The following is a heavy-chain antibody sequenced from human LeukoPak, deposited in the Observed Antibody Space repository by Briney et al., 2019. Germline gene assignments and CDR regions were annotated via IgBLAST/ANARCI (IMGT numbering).Heavy chain of an antibody. Sequence: GGSLRLSCAASGFTFSSYAMSWVRQAPGKGLEWVSAISGSGGSTYYADSVKGRFTISRDNSKNTLYLQMNSLRAEDTAVYYCAKDTLRLGTAAAFDYWGQGTLVTVSS. J-gene: IGHJ4*02. CDR3: AKDTLRLGTAAAFDY. V-gene: IGHV3-23*01. D-gene: IGHD6-13*01. CDR1: GFTFSSYA. CDR2: ISGSGGST.